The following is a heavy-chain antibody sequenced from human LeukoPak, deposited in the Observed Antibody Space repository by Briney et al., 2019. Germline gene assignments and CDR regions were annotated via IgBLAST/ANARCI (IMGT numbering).Heavy chain of an antibody. V-gene: IGHV3-30-3*01. CDR3: AREESSSSWPYYFDY. CDR1: GFTFSSYA. D-gene: IGHD6-13*01. J-gene: IGHJ4*02. CDR2: ISYDGSNK. Sequence: GGSLRLSCAASGFTFSSYAMHWVRQAPGKGLEWVAVISYDGSNKYYADSVKGRFTISRDNSKNTLYLQMNSLRAEDTAVYYCAREESSSSWPYYFDYWGQGTLVTASS.